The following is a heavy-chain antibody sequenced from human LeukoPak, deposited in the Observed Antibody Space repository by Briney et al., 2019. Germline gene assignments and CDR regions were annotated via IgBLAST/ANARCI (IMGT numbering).Heavy chain of an antibody. CDR3: ARDPNPPYDFWSGYPTNYFDY. CDR2: INPNSGGT. J-gene: IGHJ4*02. Sequence: GASVKVSCKASGYTFTGYYMHWVRQAPGQGLEWMGWINPNSGGTNYAQKFQGRVTMTRDTSISTAYMELSRLRSDDTAVHYCARDPNPPYDFWSGYPTNYFDYWGQGTLVTVSS. D-gene: IGHD3-3*01. V-gene: IGHV1-2*02. CDR1: GYTFTGYY.